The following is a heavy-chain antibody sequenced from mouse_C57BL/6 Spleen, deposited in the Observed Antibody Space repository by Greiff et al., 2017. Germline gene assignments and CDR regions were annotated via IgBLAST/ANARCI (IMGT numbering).Heavy chain of an antibody. CDR3: ARTAFLYYGSLAY. Sequence: QVHVKQPGAELVKPGASVKMSCKASGYTFTSYWITWVKQRPGQGLEWIGDIYPGSGSTNYNEKFKSKATLTVDTSSRTAYMQLSSLTSEDSAVYYCARTAFLYYGSLAYWGQGTLVTVSA. CDR1: GYTFTSYW. D-gene: IGHD1-1*01. CDR2: IYPGSGST. J-gene: IGHJ3*01. V-gene: IGHV1-55*01.